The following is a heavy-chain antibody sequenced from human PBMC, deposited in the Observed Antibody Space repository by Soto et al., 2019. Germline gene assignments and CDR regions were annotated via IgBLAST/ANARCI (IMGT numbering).Heavy chain of an antibody. CDR3: ARTWYGSGANGMDV. D-gene: IGHD3-10*01. V-gene: IGHV4-4*02. Sequence: PSETLSLTCAVSGGSISSSNCWSWVRQPPGKGLEWIGEIYHSVSTNYNPSLKSRVTISVDNSKNQFSLKLSSVTAADKAVYYCARTWYGSGANGMDVCGQGTTVTLCS. CDR2: IYHSVST. J-gene: IGHJ6*02. CDR1: GGSISSSNC.